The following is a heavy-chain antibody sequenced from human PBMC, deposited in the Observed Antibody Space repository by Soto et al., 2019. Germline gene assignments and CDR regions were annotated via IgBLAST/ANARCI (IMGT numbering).Heavy chain of an antibody. Sequence: SATLSLTXSVSGVSLTSGTYYWSWIRQHPGKGLELIGYIFYSGSTDYNPSLKSRVNISVDTSKNQFSLKLSSVPAADTAVYYRASTEDFFDYWGQGTLVTVSS. CDR3: ASTEDFFDY. V-gene: IGHV4-31*02. J-gene: IGHJ4*02. CDR1: GVSLTSGTYY. CDR2: IFYSGST.